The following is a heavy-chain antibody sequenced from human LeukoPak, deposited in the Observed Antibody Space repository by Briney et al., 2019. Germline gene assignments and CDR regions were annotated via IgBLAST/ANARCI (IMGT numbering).Heavy chain of an antibody. V-gene: IGHV3-11*06. D-gene: IGHD3-10*01. CDR3: ARGQRITMVRGVNPDAFDI. CDR1: GFTFSDYY. J-gene: IGHJ3*02. CDR2: ISSSSSYT. Sequence: GGSLRLSCAASGFTFSDYYMSWIRQAPGKGLEWVSYISSSSSYTNYADSVKGRFTISRDNAKNSLYLQMNSLRAEDTAVYYCARGQRITMVRGVNPDAFDIWGQGTVVTVSS.